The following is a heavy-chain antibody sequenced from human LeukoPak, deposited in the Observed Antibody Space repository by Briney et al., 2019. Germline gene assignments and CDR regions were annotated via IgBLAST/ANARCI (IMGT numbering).Heavy chain of an antibody. CDR2: IYYSGST. Sequence: SQTLSLTCTVSGGSISSGGYYWSWIRQHPGKGLEWIGSIYYSGSTYYNPSLESRVTISVDRSKNQFSLKLISVTAADTAVYNCAGHIGTLAAAGFDYWGQGTPVTVSS. V-gene: IGHV4-30-2*03. CDR3: AGHIGTLAAAGFDY. J-gene: IGHJ4*02. CDR1: GGSISSGGYY. D-gene: IGHD6-13*01.